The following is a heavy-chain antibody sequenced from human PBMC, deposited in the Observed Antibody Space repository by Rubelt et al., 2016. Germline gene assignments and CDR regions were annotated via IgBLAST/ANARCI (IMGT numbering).Heavy chain of an antibody. CDR1: EFSFSSYS. J-gene: IGHJ5*02. D-gene: IGHD4/OR15-4a*01. CDR2: ISSSSSYI. CDR3: PSRRRGANSAFDR. V-gene: IGHV3-21*01. Sequence: EVQLVESGGTLVKPGGSLRLSCAASEFSFSSYSMNWVRQAPGKGLEWVSSISSSSSYIYYADSVKGRFTIYRDNAKNSLYLQMNSPGVEDTAVHHCPSRRRGANSAFDRWGQATQVTVSS.